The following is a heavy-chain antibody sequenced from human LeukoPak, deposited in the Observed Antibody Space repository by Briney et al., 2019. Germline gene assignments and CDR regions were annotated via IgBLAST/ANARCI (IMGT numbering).Heavy chain of an antibody. CDR3: ARHGLKLVGASTIYFDN. D-gene: IGHD1-26*01. CDR2: IYSSGST. CDR1: GGSISNNY. Sequence: PSETLSLTCSVSGGSISNNYWSWIRQPPGKGLEWIGYIYSSGSTDYNPSLKSRVTISVDTSKNQFSLNLNPVTAADTAVYYCARHGLKLVGASTIYFDNWGQGILVTVSS. V-gene: IGHV4-4*09. J-gene: IGHJ4*02.